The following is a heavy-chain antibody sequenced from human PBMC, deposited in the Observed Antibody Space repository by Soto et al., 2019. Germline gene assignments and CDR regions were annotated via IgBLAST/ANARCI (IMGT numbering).Heavy chain of an antibody. CDR2: MNPNSGNT. CDR3: ARGIKYGAYSRWFDP. D-gene: IGHD4-17*01. J-gene: IGHJ5*02. Sequence: GSVKVSCKASGYTFTSYDINRVRQATGQGLEYLGWMNPNSGNTGYVQKFQGRVTMTRDTSISTAYMELSSLRSEDSAVYFCARGIKYGAYSRWFDPWGQGTLVNVS. CDR1: GYTFTSYD. V-gene: IGHV1-8*01.